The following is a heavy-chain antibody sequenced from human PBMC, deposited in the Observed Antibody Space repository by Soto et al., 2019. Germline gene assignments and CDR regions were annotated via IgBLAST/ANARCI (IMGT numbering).Heavy chain of an antibody. CDR1: GGSISSGGYS. J-gene: IGHJ5*02. V-gene: IGHV4-30-2*01. Sequence: QLQLQESGSGLVKPSQTLSLTCAVSGGSISSGGYSWSWIRQPPGKGLEWIGYIYHSGSTYYNPSLKSRVTISVDSSKNQFSLKLSSVTAADTAVYYCARLTPLMDSASVWFDPWGQGTLVTVSS. D-gene: IGHD2-8*01. CDR3: ARLTPLMDSASVWFDP. CDR2: IYHSGST.